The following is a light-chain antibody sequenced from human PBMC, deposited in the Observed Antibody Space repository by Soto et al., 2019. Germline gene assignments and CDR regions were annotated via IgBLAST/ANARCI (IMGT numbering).Light chain of an antibody. CDR1: QSISSW. CDR3: QQHNNFPLT. CDR2: NAS. Sequence: DIQMTQSPSTLSASVGDRVNITCRASQSISSWLAWYQQRPGKAPKVLIYNASNLGSGVPSRFSGSGSGTEFTLTISSLQPDDFATYYCQQHNNFPLTFGGGTKVEIK. J-gene: IGKJ4*01. V-gene: IGKV1-5*03.